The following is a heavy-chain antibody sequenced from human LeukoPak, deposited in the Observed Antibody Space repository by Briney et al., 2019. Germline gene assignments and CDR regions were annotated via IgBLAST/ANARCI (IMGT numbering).Heavy chain of an antibody. V-gene: IGHV4-4*07. J-gene: IGHJ3*02. CDR2: IHTSGIT. CDR3: ARDFSSSWYAFDI. D-gene: IGHD6-13*01. CDR1: GGSITPYY. Sequence: SETLSLTCTVSGGSITPYYYYWIRQPAGKGLEYIGRIHTSGITNYNPSLKSRVTISVDKSNNYFSLKLSSVTDADTAVYYCARDFSSSWYAFDIWGQGTMVIVSS.